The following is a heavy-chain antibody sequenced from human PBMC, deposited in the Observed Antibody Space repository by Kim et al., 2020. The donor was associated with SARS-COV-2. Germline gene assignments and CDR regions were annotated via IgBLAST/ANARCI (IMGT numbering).Heavy chain of an antibody. D-gene: IGHD3-22*01. CDR3: ARALQYYYDSSGYYYGSRLARPGAFDI. CDR2: INHSGST. CDR1: GGSFSGYY. J-gene: IGHJ3*02. V-gene: IGHV4-34*01. Sequence: SETLSLTCAVYGGSFSGYYWSWIRQPPGKGLEWIGEINHSGSTNYNLSLKSRVTISVDTSKNQFSLKLSSVTAADTAVYYCARALQYYYDSSGYYYGSRLARPGAFDIWGQGTMVTVSS.